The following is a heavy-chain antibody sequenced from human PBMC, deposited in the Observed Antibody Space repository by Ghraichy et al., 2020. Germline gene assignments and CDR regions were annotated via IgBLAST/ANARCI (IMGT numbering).Heavy chain of an antibody. CDR2: ISSSGGET. CDR1: GFSFSTTG. Sequence: SCAASGFSFSTTGMSWVRQAPGRGPEWVSSISSSGGETYYGDSVRGRFTVFRDNSKNTLYLQMNSLTVEDTAVFYCVKIGVIGLWYFDLWGRGTLVRVS. CDR3: VKIGVIGLWYFDL. V-gene: IGHV3-23*01. D-gene: IGHD2-21*01. J-gene: IGHJ2*01.